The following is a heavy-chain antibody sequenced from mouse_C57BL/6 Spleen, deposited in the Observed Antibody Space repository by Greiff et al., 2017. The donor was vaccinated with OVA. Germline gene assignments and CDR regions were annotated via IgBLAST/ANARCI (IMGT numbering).Heavy chain of an antibody. V-gene: IGHV1-64*01. CDR1: GYTFTSYW. CDR2: IHPNSGST. J-gene: IGHJ2*01. CDR3: ARYSYDYDGGY. D-gene: IGHD2-4*01. Sequence: QVQLKQPGAELVKPGASVKLSCKASGYTFTSYWMHWVKQRPGQGLEWIGMIHPNSGSTNYNEKFKSKATLTVDKSSSTAYMQLSSLTSEDSAVYYCARYSYDYDGGYWGQGTTLTVSS.